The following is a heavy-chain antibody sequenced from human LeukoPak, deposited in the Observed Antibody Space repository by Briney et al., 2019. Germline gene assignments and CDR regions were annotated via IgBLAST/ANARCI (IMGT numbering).Heavy chain of an antibody. J-gene: IGHJ4*02. CDR2: IKEEGSEI. V-gene: IGHV3-7*03. CDR1: AFTFSSYW. D-gene: IGHD1-26*01. Sequence: GGSLRLSCEASAFTFSSYWVSWVRQAPGKGLEWVANIKEEGSEINYVDSVKGRFTISRDNAKNSLFLQMNSLRVEDTAVYYCARESIVGATVIDYYFDYWGQGTLVTVSS. CDR3: ARESIVGATVIDYYFDY.